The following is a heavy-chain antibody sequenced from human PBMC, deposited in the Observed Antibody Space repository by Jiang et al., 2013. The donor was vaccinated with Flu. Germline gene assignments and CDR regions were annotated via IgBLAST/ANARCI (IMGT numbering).Heavy chain of an antibody. D-gene: IGHD3-22*01. J-gene: IGHJ4*02. CDR2: TYYRSKWYN. V-gene: IGHV6-1*01. Sequence: QTLSLTRAISGDSVSSNSAAWNWIRQSPSRGLEWLGRTYYRSKWYNDYAVSVKSRITINPDTSKNQFSLQLNSVTPEDTAVYYCARDRLYGDSSGYSAFDYWGQGTLVTVSS. CDR1: GDSVSSNSAA. CDR3: ARDRLYGDSSGYSAFDY.